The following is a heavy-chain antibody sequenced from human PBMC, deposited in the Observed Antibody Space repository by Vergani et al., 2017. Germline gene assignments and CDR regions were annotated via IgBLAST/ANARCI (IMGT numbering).Heavy chain of an antibody. D-gene: IGHD3-10*01. Sequence: QLQLQESGPGLVEPSETLSLTCTVSGASISSGYYWGWIRQPPGKGLEWIGSIYHSGSTSYNPSLKSRVTISVDTSKNQFSLKLSSVTAADTAVYYCARQIWFGELFQSYYYYGMDVWGQGTTVTVSS. J-gene: IGHJ6*02. CDR3: ARQIWFGELFQSYYYYGMDV. CDR2: IYHSGST. V-gene: IGHV4-38-2*02. CDR1: GASISSGYY.